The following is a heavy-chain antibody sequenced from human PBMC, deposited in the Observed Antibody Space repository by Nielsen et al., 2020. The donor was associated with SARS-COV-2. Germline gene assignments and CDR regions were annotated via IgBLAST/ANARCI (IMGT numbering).Heavy chain of an antibody. CDR2: ISSNGGST. J-gene: IGHJ4*02. CDR3: AKDRAPYSSGLDY. CDR1: GFTFSSYA. D-gene: IGHD6-25*01. V-gene: IGHV3-64*04. Sequence: GESLKISCSASGFTFSSYAMHWVRQAPGKGLEYVSAISSNGGSTYYADSVKGRFTISRDNSKNTLYLQMNSLRAEDTAVYYCAKDRAPYSSGLDYWGQGTLVTVSS.